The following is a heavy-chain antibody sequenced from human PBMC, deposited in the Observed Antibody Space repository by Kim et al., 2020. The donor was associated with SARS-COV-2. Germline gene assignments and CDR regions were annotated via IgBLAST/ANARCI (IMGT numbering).Heavy chain of an antibody. J-gene: IGHJ4*02. CDR1: GFTFNTYG. V-gene: IGHV3-30*18. Sequence: GGSLRHSCAASGFTFNTYGMHWVRQAPGKGLEWVAVISYDGSNKYYADSVKGRFTISRDNSKNTLYLQMNSLRIEDTAVYYCAKSFSGSYFGYDYWGQGTLVTVYS. CDR2: ISYDGSNK. D-gene: IGHD1-26*01. CDR3: AKSFSGSYFGYDY.